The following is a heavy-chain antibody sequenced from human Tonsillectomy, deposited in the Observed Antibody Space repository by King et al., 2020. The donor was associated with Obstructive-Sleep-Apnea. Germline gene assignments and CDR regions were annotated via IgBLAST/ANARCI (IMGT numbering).Heavy chain of an antibody. J-gene: IGHJ6*02. V-gene: IGHV3-30*04. D-gene: IGHD5-24*01. CDR1: GFTFSSYA. Sequence: GQLVQSGGGVVQPGRSLRLSCAASGFTFSSYAMHWVRQAPGKGLEWVAVISYDGSNKYCADSVKGRFTISRDNSKNTLYLQMNSLRAEDTAVYYCARDRWLPTNYYSYGMDVWGQGTTVTVSS. CDR2: ISYDGSNK. CDR3: ARDRWLPTNYYSYGMDV.